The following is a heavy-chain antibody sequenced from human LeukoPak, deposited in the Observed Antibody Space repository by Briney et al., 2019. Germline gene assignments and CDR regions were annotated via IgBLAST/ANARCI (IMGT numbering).Heavy chain of an antibody. CDR3: ARDGGDNWFDP. D-gene: IGHD2-21*01. Sequence: SETLSLTCTVSGGSISSSSYYWGWIRQPPGKGLEWIGSIYYSGSTNYNPSLKSRVTMSVDTPKNQFSLKLTSVTAADTAVYYCARDGGDNWFDPWGQGTLVTVSS. CDR2: IYYSGST. J-gene: IGHJ5*02. CDR1: GGSISSSSYY. V-gene: IGHV4-39*07.